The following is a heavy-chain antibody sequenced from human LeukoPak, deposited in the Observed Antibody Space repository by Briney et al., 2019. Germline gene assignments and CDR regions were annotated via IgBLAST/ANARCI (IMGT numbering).Heavy chain of an antibody. CDR3: ARGTNYYDSRYYFDY. Sequence: ASVKVSCKASGYSFTGLNINWVRQATGQGLEWMGWMDPNSGNTGNAQQFRGRVTMTRDTSISTAYMELNSLRSEDTAVYYCARGTNYYDSRYYFDYWGQGSLVTDSS. V-gene: IGHV1-8*01. D-gene: IGHD3-22*01. J-gene: IGHJ4*02. CDR2: MDPNSGNT. CDR1: GYSFTGLN.